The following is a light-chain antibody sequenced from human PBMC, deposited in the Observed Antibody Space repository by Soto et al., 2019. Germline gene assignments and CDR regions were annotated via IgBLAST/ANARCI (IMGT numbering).Light chain of an antibody. Sequence: EIVITQSPATLSVSPGERATLSCRASQSISSNLAWYQQRPGQPPRLLIYGASTRATGIPARFSGSGSGTEFTLTISSLQSEDFAVYYCQQSSNWPRTFGQGTKVDIK. CDR3: QQSSNWPRT. CDR1: QSISSN. V-gene: IGKV3-15*01. J-gene: IGKJ1*01. CDR2: GAS.